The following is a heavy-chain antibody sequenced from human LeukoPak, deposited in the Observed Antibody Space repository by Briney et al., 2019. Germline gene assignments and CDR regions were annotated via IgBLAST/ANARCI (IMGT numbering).Heavy chain of an antibody. CDR2: IYYSDST. J-gene: IGHJ4*02. D-gene: IGHD3-9*01. V-gene: IGHV4-39*01. CDR3: AKQGNRSPFDL. Sequence: AETLSLTCTLSGGSIKSSDYDWAWLRQSGGKGWEWFGTIYYSDSTYYNTSVKSRLTFCVDTSNNHFSLSLASVTASDTGLYFCAKQGNRSPFDLWGQGTLVTVSS. CDR1: GGSIKSSDYD.